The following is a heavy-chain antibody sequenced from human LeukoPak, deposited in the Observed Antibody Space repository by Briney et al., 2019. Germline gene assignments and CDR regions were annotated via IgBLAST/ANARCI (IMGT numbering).Heavy chain of an antibody. D-gene: IGHD5-18*01. Sequence: GESLKISCKGSGYTFASNWIGWVRQMPGKGLECTGIIYPGDSGTRYSPSFQGQVTISADKSISTAYLQWSSLKASDTAIYYCARLNVDTTVRDSWGQGTLVTVSS. V-gene: IGHV5-51*01. CDR2: IYPGDSGT. J-gene: IGHJ5*01. CDR3: ARLNVDTTVRDS. CDR1: GYTFASNW.